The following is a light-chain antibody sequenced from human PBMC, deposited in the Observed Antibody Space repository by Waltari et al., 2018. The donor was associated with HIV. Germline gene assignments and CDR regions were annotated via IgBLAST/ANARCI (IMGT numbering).Light chain of an antibody. CDR3: QSYDSTLSAGS. CDR2: GCS. CDR1: TPNVGAGHD. Sequence: QSVLTQPPSVSGAPGQRVTISCTGSTPNVGAGHDVHWYQHLLGTAPKLLIYGCSSRASGVPDRFSGSKSGTSASLAITGRQAEDEADYYWQSYDSTLSAGSFGGGTKLTVL. J-gene: IGLJ2*01. V-gene: IGLV1-40*01.